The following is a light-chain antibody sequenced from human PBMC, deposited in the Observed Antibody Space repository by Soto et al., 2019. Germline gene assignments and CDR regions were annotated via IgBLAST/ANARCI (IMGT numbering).Light chain of an antibody. Sequence: DIQMTQSPSSLSASVGDAVGISCRARQGIRTDLGWYQQKPGKAPKSLIYAASSLQSGVPSRFSGSGSGPEFTLTISSLQPEDFATSYCQQYYSYPWTFGQATKVDIK. J-gene: IGKJ1*01. CDR2: AAS. V-gene: IGKV1-17*01. CDR1: QGIRTD. CDR3: QQYYSYPWT.